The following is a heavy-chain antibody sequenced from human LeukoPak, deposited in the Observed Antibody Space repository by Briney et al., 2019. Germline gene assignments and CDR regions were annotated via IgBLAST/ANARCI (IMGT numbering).Heavy chain of an antibody. J-gene: IGHJ6*02. D-gene: IGHD7-27*01. V-gene: IGHV4-59*01. Sequence: PSETLSLTCTVSGGSISGYYWSWIRQPPGKGLEWIGHIYYSGTTSGNTNYNPSLKSRVTISIDTAKNQFSLQVRSVTAADTAVYYCARGSGRYYYYGVDVWGQGTTVAVSS. CDR1: GGSISGYY. CDR2: IYYSGTTSGNT. CDR3: ARGSGRYYYYGVDV.